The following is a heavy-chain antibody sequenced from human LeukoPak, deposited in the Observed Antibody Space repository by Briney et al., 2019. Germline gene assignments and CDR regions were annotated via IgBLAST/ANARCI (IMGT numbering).Heavy chain of an antibody. Sequence: GGSLRLSCVASGFTLSSYAMHWVRQAPGKGLEWVAFIRYDGSLKNYADSVKGGFTISRDNSKNTLYLQMNSLRGDDTAVYYCARGTIAVAGTDYWGQETLVTVSS. V-gene: IGHV3-30*02. CDR1: GFTLSSYA. J-gene: IGHJ4*02. CDR3: ARGTIAVAGTDY. CDR2: IRYDGSLK. D-gene: IGHD6-19*01.